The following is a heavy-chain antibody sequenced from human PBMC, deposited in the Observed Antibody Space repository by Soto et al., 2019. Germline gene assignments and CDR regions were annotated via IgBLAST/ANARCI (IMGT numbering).Heavy chain of an antibody. D-gene: IGHD1-1*01. CDR2: ISAGNGNT. V-gene: IGHV1-3*01. CDR3: ARRVGRPRDAFDI. J-gene: IGHJ3*02. Sequence: ASVKVSCKASGYTFTSYAMHWVRQAPGQRLEWMGWISAGNGNTKYSQKFQGRVTITRDTSASTAYMELSSLRSEDTAVYYCARRVGRPRDAFDIWGQGTMVTVSS. CDR1: GYTFTSYA.